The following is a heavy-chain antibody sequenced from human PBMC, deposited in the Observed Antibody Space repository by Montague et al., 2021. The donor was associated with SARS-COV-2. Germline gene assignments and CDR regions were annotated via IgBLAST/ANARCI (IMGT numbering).Heavy chain of an antibody. CDR1: GVSISGYY. Sequence: SETLSLTCTVSGVSISGYYWSWIRRPPGRGLEWIGCVYYGGPTNYNPSLKSRVSISVDTSKNYFSLRLRSVTTADTAVYYCARTTELQPFDFWGQGTLVTVSS. D-gene: IGHD1-26*01. CDR2: VYYGGPT. CDR3: ARTTELQPFDF. V-gene: IGHV4-59*13. J-gene: IGHJ4*02.